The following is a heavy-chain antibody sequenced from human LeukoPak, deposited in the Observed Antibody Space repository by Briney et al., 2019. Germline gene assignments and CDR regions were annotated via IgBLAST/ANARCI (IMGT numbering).Heavy chain of an antibody. Sequence: SETLSLTCTVSGGSISSSSYYWGWIRQPPGKGLEWIGSIYYSGSTYYNPSLKSRVTISVDTSKNQFSLKLSSVTAADTAVYYCARHPLRYFDWLSKGFDHWGQGTLVTVSS. D-gene: IGHD3-9*01. CDR3: ARHPLRYFDWLSKGFDH. CDR1: GGSISSSSYY. CDR2: IYYSGST. V-gene: IGHV4-39*07. J-gene: IGHJ4*02.